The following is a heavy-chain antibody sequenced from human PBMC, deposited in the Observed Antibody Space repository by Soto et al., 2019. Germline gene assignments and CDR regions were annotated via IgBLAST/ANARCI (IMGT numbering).Heavy chain of an antibody. J-gene: IGHJ4*02. V-gene: IGHV3-15*01. CDR3: TTDGLSNPTFDY. CDR2: IKSKTDGGTT. Sequence: GGSLRLSCAASGFTFINAWMSWVRQAPGKGLEWVGRIKSKTDGGTTDYAAPVKGRFTISRDDSKNTLYLQMNSLKTEDTAVYYCTTDGLSNPTFDYWGQGTLVTVSS. D-gene: IGHD2-15*01. CDR1: GFTFINAW.